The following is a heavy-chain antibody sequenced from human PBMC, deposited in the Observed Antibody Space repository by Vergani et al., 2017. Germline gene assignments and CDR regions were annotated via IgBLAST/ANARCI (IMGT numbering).Heavy chain of an antibody. D-gene: IGHD3-10*01. CDR1: GGSISSYY. Sequence: QVQLQESGPGLVKPSETLPLTCTVSGGSISSYYWSWIRQPPGKGLEWIGYIYYSGSTNYNPSLKSRVTISVDTSKNQFSLKLSSVTAADTAVYYCARVGFGEYFFDYWGQGTLVTVSS. J-gene: IGHJ4*02. CDR3: ARVGFGEYFFDY. V-gene: IGHV4-59*01. CDR2: IYYSGST.